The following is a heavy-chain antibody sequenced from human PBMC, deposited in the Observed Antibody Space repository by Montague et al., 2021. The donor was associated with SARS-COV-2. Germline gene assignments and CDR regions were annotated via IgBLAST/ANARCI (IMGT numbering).Heavy chain of an antibody. J-gene: IGHJ4*02. D-gene: IGHD3-10*01. CDR2: IRPDGTST. Sequence: SLRFSCAASGFTSRSYWMHWVRQVPGRELVWVSRIRPDGTSTHYAASVKGRFIISRDNAKNTLSLEMTNLRVDDTAIYFCVRPLWFGDSDYYFESWGQGTLVSVSS. CDR1: GFTSRSYW. CDR3: VRPLWFGDSDYYFES. V-gene: IGHV3-74*01.